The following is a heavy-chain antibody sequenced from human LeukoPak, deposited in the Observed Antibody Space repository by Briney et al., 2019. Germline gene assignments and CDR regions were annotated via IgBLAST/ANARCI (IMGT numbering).Heavy chain of an antibody. CDR2: ISSSGSYM. V-gene: IGHV3-21*01. Sequence: PGGSLRLSCAASGFTFSSYTMNWVRQAPGKGLEWVSFISSSGSYMYYGDSVKGRFTISRDNAKNSLYLQMNSLRAEDTAVYYCARDLEATDYYYHSSGLDYWGQGTLVTVSS. J-gene: IGHJ4*02. CDR3: ARDLEATDYYYHSSGLDY. D-gene: IGHD3-22*01. CDR1: GFTFSSYT.